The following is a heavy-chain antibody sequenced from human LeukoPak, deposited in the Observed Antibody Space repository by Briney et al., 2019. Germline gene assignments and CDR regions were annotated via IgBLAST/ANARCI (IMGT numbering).Heavy chain of an antibody. D-gene: IGHD3-22*01. Sequence: GESLKISCKGSGYSFTNYWIGWVRQVPGKGLEWMGIIYPGDSDTRYSPSFQGQVTISADKSIGTAYLQWGSLKASDTAMYYCARRADSSAYYTYWGQGTLVTVFS. CDR1: GYSFTNYW. J-gene: IGHJ4*02. V-gene: IGHV5-51*01. CDR3: ARRADSSAYYTY. CDR2: IYPGDSDT.